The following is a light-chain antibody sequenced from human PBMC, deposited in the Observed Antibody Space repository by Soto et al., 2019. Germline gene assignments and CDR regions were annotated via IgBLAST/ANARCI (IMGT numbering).Light chain of an antibody. Sequence: QSALTQPPSASGSPGQSVTISCTGTSSDVGGYNYVSWYQQHPGKAPKLIISEVSKRPSGVPDRFSGPKSGNTASLTVSGPQAEDEADYYCTSHAGSNNYVFGTGTKVTV. V-gene: IGLV2-8*01. CDR1: SSDVGGYNY. J-gene: IGLJ1*01. CDR2: EVS. CDR3: TSHAGSNNYV.